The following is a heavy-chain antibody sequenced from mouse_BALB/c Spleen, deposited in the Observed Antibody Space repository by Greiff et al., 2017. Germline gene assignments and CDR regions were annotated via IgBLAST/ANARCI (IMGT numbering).Heavy chain of an antibody. CDR1: GFNIKDYY. Sequence: EVKLMESGAELVRSGASVKLSCTASGFNIKDYYMHWVKQRPEQGLEWIGWIDPENGDTEYAPKFQGKATMTADTSSNTAYLQLSSLTSEDTAVYYCNARPSSYWYFDVWGAGTTVTVSS. V-gene: IGHV14-4*02. D-gene: IGHD2-10*02. J-gene: IGHJ1*01. CDR3: NARPSSYWYFDV. CDR2: IDPENGDT.